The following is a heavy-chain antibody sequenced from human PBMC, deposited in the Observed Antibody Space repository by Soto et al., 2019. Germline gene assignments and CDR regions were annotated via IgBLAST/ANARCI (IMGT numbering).Heavy chain of an antibody. Sequence: EVQLLDSGGGLVQPGGSLRLSCAASGFTFSSYAMSWVRQAPGKGPEWVSSISGSGGGTYYADSVKGRFTISRDNSKNTLSLQMNSMRAEDTAGYYCAKSRGSGSYFNPSDAFDFWGQGTMVTVSS. CDR3: AKSRGSGSYFNPSDAFDF. D-gene: IGHD3-10*01. CDR2: ISGSGGGT. J-gene: IGHJ3*01. V-gene: IGHV3-23*01. CDR1: GFTFSSYA.